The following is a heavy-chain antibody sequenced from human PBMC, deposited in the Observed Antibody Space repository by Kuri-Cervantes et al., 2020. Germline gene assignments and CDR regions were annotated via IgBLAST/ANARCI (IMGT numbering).Heavy chain of an antibody. D-gene: IGHD3-16*01. J-gene: IGHJ4*02. CDR1: GGSISSGSYY. CDR3: AREMTFGEPPDY. CDR2: IYTSGST. V-gene: IGHV4-61*02. Sequence: SCTVSGGSISSGSYYWSWIRQPAGKGLEWIGRIYTSGSTNYNPSLKSRVTISVDTSKNQFSLKLSSVTAADTAVYYCAREMTFGEPPDYWGQGTLVTVSS.